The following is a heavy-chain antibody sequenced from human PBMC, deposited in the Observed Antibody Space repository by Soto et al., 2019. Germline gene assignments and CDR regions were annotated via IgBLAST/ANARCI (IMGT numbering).Heavy chain of an antibody. CDR2: IGPNRGDT. CDR1: GYTFTGYY. V-gene: IGHV1-2*02. D-gene: IGHD1-7*01. Sequence: QVQLVQSGAEVKKSGASVKVSCEASGYTFTGYYIHWVRQAPGQGPEWMGEIGPNRGDTRYAQKFQGRVTLTRDTSITTVYMELSNLSPDDTAVYYCGRGRSGELVVFYWGQGTLVTVYS. J-gene: IGHJ4*02. CDR3: GRGRSGELVVFY.